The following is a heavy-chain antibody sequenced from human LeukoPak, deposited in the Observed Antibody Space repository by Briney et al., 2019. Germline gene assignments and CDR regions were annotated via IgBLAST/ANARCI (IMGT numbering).Heavy chain of an antibody. CDR1: GFTVSSNY. CDR3: AREGSTNWFDP. J-gene: IGHJ5*02. CDR2: IYSGGST. Sequence: GGSLRLSCVASGFTVSSNYMSWVRQAPGKGLEWVSIIYSGGSTYYADSVKGRFTISRDNSKNTLYLQMNSLRAEDTAVYYCAREGSTNWFDPWGQGTLVTVSS. V-gene: IGHV3-53*01.